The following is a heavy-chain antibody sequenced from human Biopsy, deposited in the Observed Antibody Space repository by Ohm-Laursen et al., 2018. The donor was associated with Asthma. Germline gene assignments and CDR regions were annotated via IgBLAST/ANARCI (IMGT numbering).Heavy chain of an antibody. CDR2: IWSDGIKK. CDR3: ARIQLYGSTWANDF. D-gene: IGHD6-13*01. V-gene: IGHV3-33*01. J-gene: IGHJ4*02. CDR1: KFIFRNYA. Sequence: SLRLSCAASKFIFRNYAMHWVRQAPGKGLEWVAVIWSDGIKKYYAEPVKGRFTISRDTSKNTLYLEMNSLRAEDTAVYYCARIQLYGSTWANDFWGQGTLVTVSS.